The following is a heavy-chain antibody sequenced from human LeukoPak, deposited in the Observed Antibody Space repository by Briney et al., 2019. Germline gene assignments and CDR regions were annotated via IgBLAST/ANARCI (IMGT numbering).Heavy chain of an antibody. CDR2: ISYDGSNK. V-gene: IGHV3-30*18. Sequence: PGGSLRLSCAASGFTFSSYEMNWVRQAPGKGLEWVAVISYDGSNKYYADSVKGRFTISRDNSKNTLYLQMNSLRAEDTAVYYCAKVGGGTYCSGGSCYSLSFPDYWGQGTLVTVSS. D-gene: IGHD2-15*01. CDR1: GFTFSSYE. CDR3: AKVGGGTYCSGGSCYSLSFPDY. J-gene: IGHJ4*02.